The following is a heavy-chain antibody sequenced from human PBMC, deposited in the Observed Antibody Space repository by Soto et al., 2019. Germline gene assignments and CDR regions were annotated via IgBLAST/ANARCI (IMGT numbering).Heavy chain of an antibody. CDR2: IYYSGST. CDR1: VGSISSYY. J-gene: IGHJ4*02. V-gene: IGHV4-59*08. CDR3: ARRYGSGFDY. Sequence: SETLSLTCTVSVGSISSYYWSWIRQPPGKGLEWIGYIYYSGSTNYNPSLKSRVTISVDTSKNQFSLKLSSVTAADTAVYYCARRYGSGFDYWGQGTLVTVSS. D-gene: IGHD3-10*01.